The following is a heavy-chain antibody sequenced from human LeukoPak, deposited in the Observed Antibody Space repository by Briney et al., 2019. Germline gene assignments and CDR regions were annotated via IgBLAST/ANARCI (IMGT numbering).Heavy chain of an antibody. V-gene: IGHV4-39*01. CDR3: ARRYYDSSGWGPPTAYFDY. CDR1: GGSISSSSYY. Sequence: PSETLSLTCTVSGGSISSSSYYWGWIRQPPGKGLEWIGTIYYRGSTYYNPSLKSRVTISVDTSKNQFSLKLSSVTAADTAVYYCARRYYDSSGWGPPTAYFDYWGQGTLVTVSS. CDR2: IYYRGST. D-gene: IGHD3-22*01. J-gene: IGHJ4*02.